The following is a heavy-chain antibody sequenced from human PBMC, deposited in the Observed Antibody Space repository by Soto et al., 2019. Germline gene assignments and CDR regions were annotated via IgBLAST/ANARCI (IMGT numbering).Heavy chain of an antibody. J-gene: IGHJ4*02. CDR2: IYYSGST. V-gene: IGHV4-31*03. CDR3: ARVAYDFWSGYYMKTFDY. D-gene: IGHD3-3*01. Sequence: LSLTCTVSVGSISSVGYYWSWIRQHPGKGLEWIGYIYYSGSTYYNPSLKSRVTISVDTSKNQFSLKLSSVTAADTAVYYCARVAYDFWSGYYMKTFDYWGQGTLVTVSS. CDR1: VGSISSVGYY.